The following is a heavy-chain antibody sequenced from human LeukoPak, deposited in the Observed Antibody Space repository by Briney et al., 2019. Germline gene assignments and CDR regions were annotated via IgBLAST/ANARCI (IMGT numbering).Heavy chain of an antibody. V-gene: IGHV4-30-2*01. D-gene: IGHD3-10*01. CDR3: VRVGANYYGSGSFLDI. CDR1: GGSISSGGYY. J-gene: IGHJ3*02. CDR2: IYHSGST. Sequence: PSETLSLTCTVSGGSISSGGYYWSWIRQPPGKGLEWIGYIYHSGSTYYNPSLKSRVTISVDRSKNQFSLKLSSVTAADTAVYYCVRVGANYYGSGSFLDIWGQGTMVTVSS.